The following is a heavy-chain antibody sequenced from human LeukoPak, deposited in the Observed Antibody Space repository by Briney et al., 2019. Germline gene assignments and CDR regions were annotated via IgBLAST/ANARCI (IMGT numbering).Heavy chain of an antibody. Sequence: GRSLRLSCAASGFTFSRYGMHWVRQAPGKGLEWVAVTSYDGSDKYYADSVKGRFTISRDNSQNTLYLQMHSLRAEDTSVYYCAKEIVAVTPMAFDIWGQGTMVTVSS. CDR1: GFTFSRYG. CDR3: AKEIVAVTPMAFDI. CDR2: TSYDGSDK. D-gene: IGHD2-21*02. J-gene: IGHJ3*02. V-gene: IGHV3-30*18.